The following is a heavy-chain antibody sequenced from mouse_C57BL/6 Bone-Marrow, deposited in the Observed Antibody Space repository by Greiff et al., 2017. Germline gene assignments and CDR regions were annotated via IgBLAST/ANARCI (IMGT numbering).Heavy chain of an antibody. J-gene: IGHJ2*01. V-gene: IGHV14-4*01. CDR2: IDPEIGDT. Sequence: EVQLQQSGAELVRPGASVKLSCTASGFNIKDDYIHWVKQRPEQGLEWIGWIDPEIGDTEYASKFQGKATITSDTSSNTAYLQLSSLTSEDTAVYDCSAYDGNDCDFWGQGTPLTVAA. CDR3: SAYDGNDCDF. D-gene: IGHD2-3*01. CDR1: GFNIKDDY.